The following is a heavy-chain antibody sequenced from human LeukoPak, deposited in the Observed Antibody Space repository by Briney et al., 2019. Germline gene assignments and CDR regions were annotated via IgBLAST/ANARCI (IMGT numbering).Heavy chain of an antibody. CDR2: ISSSGSTI. Sequence: PGGSLRLSCAASGFTFSSYSMNWVRQAPGKGLEWVSYISSSGSTIYYADSVKGRFTISRDNAKNSLYLQMNSLRAEDTAVYYCARPQYYYDSSGYRYWGQGTLVTVSS. CDR3: ARPQYYYDSSGYRY. D-gene: IGHD3-22*01. CDR1: GFTFSSYS. J-gene: IGHJ4*02. V-gene: IGHV3-48*04.